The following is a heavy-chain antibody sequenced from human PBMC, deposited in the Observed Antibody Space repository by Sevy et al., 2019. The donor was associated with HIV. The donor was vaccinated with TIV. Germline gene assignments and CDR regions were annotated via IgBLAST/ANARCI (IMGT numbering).Heavy chain of an antibody. CDR3: ARDPTYYDFWSGYYTGWFDP. J-gene: IGHJ5*02. D-gene: IGHD3-3*01. CDR1: GSTFSDYY. Sequence: GGSLRLSCAASGSTFSDYYMSWVRQAPGKGLEWVSYISSSGSTIYYADSVKGRFTISRDNAKNSLYLQMNSLRAEDTAVYYCARDPTYYDFWSGYYTGWFDPWGQGTLVTVSS. V-gene: IGHV3-11*01. CDR2: ISSSGSTI.